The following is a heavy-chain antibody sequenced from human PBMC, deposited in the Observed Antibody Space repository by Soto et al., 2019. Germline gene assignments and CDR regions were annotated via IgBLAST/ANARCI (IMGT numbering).Heavy chain of an antibody. CDR1: GYTFTGYY. V-gene: IGHV1-2*04. CDR3: ARAGRTAKYNWNYRIGRWFDP. CDR2: INPNSGGT. Sequence: ASVKVSCKASGYTFTGYYMHWVRQAPGQGLEWMGWINPNSGGTNYAQKFQGWVTMTRDTSISTAYMELSRLRSDDTAVYYCARAGRTAKYNWNYRIGRWFDPWGQGTLVTVSS. D-gene: IGHD1-7*01. J-gene: IGHJ5*02.